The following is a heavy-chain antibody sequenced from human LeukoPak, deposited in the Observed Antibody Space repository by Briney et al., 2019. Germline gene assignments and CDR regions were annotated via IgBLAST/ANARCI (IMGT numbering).Heavy chain of an antibody. Sequence: SETLSLTCAVYNGSFTDYFWNWIRQPPGKGLEWIGEINHSGSTNYNPSLNSRVTISRDTSKNHFSLELSSVTAADTAVYFCARGRVSSSSWYSTYYYYFYMTSGAKGPRSPSP. CDR2: INHSGST. CDR3: ARGRVSSSSWYSTYYYYFYMTS. J-gene: IGHJ6*03. V-gene: IGHV4-34*01. CDR1: NGSFTDYF. D-gene: IGHD6-13*01.